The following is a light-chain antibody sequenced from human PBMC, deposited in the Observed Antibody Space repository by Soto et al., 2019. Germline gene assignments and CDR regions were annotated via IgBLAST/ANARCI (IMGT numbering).Light chain of an antibody. J-gene: IGLJ1*01. Sequence: QSVLTQPPSASGSPGQSVTISCTGTSSDVGGYNYVSWYQQLPGKAPKVIIYEVNKRPSGVPDRFFGSKSGNTASLTVSGLQAEDEADYYCSSYAGNNIFFVFGTGTKLTVL. V-gene: IGLV2-8*01. CDR2: EVN. CDR3: SSYAGNNIFFV. CDR1: SSDVGGYNY.